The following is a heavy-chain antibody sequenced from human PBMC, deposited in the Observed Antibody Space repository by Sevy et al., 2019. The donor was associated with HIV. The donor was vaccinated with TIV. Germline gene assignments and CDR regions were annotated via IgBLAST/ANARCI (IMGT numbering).Heavy chain of an antibody. J-gene: IGHJ4*02. CDR1: GYSFTSHW. CDR3: ATSRSGHFDSSGYYIY. D-gene: IGHD3-22*01. V-gene: IGHV5-51*01. CDR2: IFPDDSET. Sequence: GESLKISCKGSGYSFTSHWIGWVRHMPGKDLEWMGIIFPDDSETRYSPSFQGQVTFSADKSINTAYLQWGSLKASDTAMYYCATSRSGHFDSSGYYIYWGQGTLVTVSS.